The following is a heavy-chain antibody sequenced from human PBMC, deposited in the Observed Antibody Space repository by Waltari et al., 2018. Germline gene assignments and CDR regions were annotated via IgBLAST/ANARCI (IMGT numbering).Heavy chain of an antibody. D-gene: IGHD4-17*01. Sequence: EVQLVESGGGLVQPGGSLRLSCAASGFTFDDYGMHWVRQTPGKGLEWVSSIGWKSGSIGYADSVQGRFTITRDNAKNSLYLQMNSLRPEDTAVYYCVKDIESYDYGVFQSWGQGTLVNVSS. CDR1: GFTFDDYG. CDR2: IGWKSGSI. CDR3: VKDIESYDYGVFQS. V-gene: IGHV3-9*01. J-gene: IGHJ5*02.